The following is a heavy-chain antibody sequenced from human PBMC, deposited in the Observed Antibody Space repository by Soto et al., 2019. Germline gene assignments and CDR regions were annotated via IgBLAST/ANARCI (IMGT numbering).Heavy chain of an antibody. V-gene: IGHV1-69*01. D-gene: IGHD4-17*01. CDR2: IIPMFTSP. CDR1: GGSFSNYA. CDR3: ARGSLFGAYGDLDY. Sequence: QVQLVQSGTDVKKPGSSVKVSCKVSGGSFSNYAISWVRQAPGQGLEWMGGIIPMFTSPNYAQKFQDRVTITADESTTTAYMRLSSLTYDDTAVYYCARGSLFGAYGDLDYWGQGTLVTVSS. J-gene: IGHJ4*02.